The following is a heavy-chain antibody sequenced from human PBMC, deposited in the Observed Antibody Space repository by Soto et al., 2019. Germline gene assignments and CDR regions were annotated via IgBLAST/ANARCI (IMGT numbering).Heavy chain of an antibody. D-gene: IGHD3-22*01. CDR1: GFIFSSYT. J-gene: IGHJ4*02. CDR3: AKVMYYYDSSGNYDY. CDR2: ISGSGGST. Sequence: GGSLRLSCAASGFIFSSYTMHWVRQAPGKGLEWVSAISGSGGSTYYADSVKGRFTISRDNSKNTLYLQMNSLRAEDTAVYYCAKVMYYYDSSGNYDYWGQGTLVTVSS. V-gene: IGHV3-23*01.